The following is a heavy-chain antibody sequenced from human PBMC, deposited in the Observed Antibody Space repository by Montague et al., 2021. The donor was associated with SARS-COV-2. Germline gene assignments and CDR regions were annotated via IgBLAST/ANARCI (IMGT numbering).Heavy chain of an antibody. D-gene: IGHD4-17*01. CDR1: GSSVRSYF. CDR2: IYDSGST. Sequence: SETLSLTCIVSGSSVRSYFWSWIRQPPGMGLEWIGNIYDSGSTNYNPSLKSRVTISVDTSKNQFSLKLSAVTAADTAVYYCARENTVTTFGGPYYIDSWGQGTLVTVSA. V-gene: IGHV4-59*02. CDR3: ARENTVTTFGGPYYIDS. J-gene: IGHJ4*02.